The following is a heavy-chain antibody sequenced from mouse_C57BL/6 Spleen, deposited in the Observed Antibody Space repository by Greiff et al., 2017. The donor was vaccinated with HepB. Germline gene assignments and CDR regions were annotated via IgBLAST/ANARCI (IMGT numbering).Heavy chain of an antibody. CDR3: TRKRLGAWFAY. V-gene: IGHV1-15*01. J-gene: IGHJ3*01. D-gene: IGHD4-1*01. CDR2: IDPETGGT. CDR1: GYTFTDYE. Sequence: QVQLQQSGAELVRPGASVTLSCKASGYTFTDYEMHWVKQTPVHGLEWIGAIDPETGGTAYNQKFKGKAILTADKSFSTAYMELRSLTSEDSAVYYCTRKRLGAWFAYWGQGTLVTVSA.